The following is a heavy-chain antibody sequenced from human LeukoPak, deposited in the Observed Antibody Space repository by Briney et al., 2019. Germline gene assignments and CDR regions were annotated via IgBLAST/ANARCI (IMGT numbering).Heavy chain of an antibody. CDR2: MSYDGNIS. J-gene: IGHJ4*02. Sequence: GGSLRLSCAASGFTFKRYAMHWVRQAPGKGLEWLTIMSYDGNISYYADSVKGRFTISRDNSNDTLYLQMNSLRADDTAIYYCTRGRSVYGSGSYSAYWGQGTLVTVSS. D-gene: IGHD3-10*01. V-gene: IGHV3-30*04. CDR1: GFTFKRYA. CDR3: TRGRSVYGSGSYSAY.